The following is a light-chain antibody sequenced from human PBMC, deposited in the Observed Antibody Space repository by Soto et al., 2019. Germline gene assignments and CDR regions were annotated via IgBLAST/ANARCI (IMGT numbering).Light chain of an antibody. CDR2: GAS. Sequence: EIVLTQSPGTLSLSPGERATLSCRASQSVSSSYLAWYQQSPGQAPRLVIYGASSRATGIPDRFSGSGSGTDFTLTISRLEPEDFAVYYCQQYGSSFGQGTKVEIK. J-gene: IGKJ1*01. CDR1: QSVSSSY. V-gene: IGKV3-20*01. CDR3: QQYGSS.